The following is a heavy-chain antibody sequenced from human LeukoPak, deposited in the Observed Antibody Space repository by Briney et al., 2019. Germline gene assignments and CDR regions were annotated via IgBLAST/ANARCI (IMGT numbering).Heavy chain of an antibody. CDR3: ARVPADYDFWSGYYHGGRGWFDP. CDR2: IYYSGST. D-gene: IGHD3-3*01. J-gene: IGHJ5*02. Sequence: SETLSLTCTVSGGSIGSGGYYWSWIRQHPGKGLEWIGYIYYSGSTYYNPSLKSRVTISVDTSKNQFSLKLSSVTAADTAVYYCARVPADYDFWSGYYHGGRGWFDPWGQGTLVTVSS. CDR1: GGSIGSGGYY. V-gene: IGHV4-31*03.